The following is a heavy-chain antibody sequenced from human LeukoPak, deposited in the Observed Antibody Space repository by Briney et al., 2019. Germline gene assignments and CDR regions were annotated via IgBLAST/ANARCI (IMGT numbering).Heavy chain of an antibody. Sequence: SQTLSLTCTVSGGSISSGGYYWSWIRQPPGKGLEWIGYIYYNGSTNYNPSLKSRVTISVDTSKNQFSLKLSSVTAADTAVYYCARRGILAAFDIWGQGTMVTVSS. CDR1: GGSISSGGYY. CDR3: ARRGILAAFDI. J-gene: IGHJ3*02. CDR2: IYYNGST. V-gene: IGHV4-61*08. D-gene: IGHD3-3*02.